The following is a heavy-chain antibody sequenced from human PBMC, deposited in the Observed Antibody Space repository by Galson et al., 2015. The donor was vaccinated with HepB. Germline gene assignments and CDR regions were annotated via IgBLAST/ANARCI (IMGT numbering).Heavy chain of an antibody. CDR2: ISSSSSTI. V-gene: IGHV3-48*02. D-gene: IGHD3-22*01. Sequence: LRLSCAASGFTFSSYSMNWVRQAPGKGLEWVSYISSSSSTIYYADSVKGRFTISRDNAKNSLYLQMNSLRDEDTAVYYCARDRGSGYYYGAFDIWGQGTMVTVSS. J-gene: IGHJ3*02. CDR1: GFTFSSYS. CDR3: ARDRGSGYYYGAFDI.